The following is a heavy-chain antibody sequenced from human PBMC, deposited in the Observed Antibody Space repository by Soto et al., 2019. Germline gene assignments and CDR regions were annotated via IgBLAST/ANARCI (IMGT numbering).Heavy chain of an antibody. CDR1: GGSFSGYY. CDR2: INHSGST. Sequence: QVQLQQWGAGLLKPSETLSLTCAVYGGSFSGYYWSWIRQPPGKGVEWIGEINHSGSTNYNPSLKSRVTISVDTSKNQFSLKLSSVTAADTAVYYCARAQLVRGFFDYWGQGTLVTVSS. J-gene: IGHJ4*02. CDR3: ARAQLVRGFFDY. D-gene: IGHD6-6*01. V-gene: IGHV4-34*01.